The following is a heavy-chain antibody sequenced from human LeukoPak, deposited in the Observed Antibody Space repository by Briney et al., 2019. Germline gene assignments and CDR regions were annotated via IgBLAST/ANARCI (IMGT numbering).Heavy chain of an antibody. V-gene: IGHV4-30-4*01. CDR1: GGSISSGDYY. Sequence: PSETLSLTCTVSGGSISSGDYYWSWIRQPPGKGLEWIAYIYYSGSTYYNPSLKSRVTISVDTSKNQFSLKLSSVTAADTAVYYCARAVEITMIVVVSHFDYWGQGTLVTVSS. CDR3: ARAVEITMIVVVSHFDY. J-gene: IGHJ4*02. CDR2: IYYSGST. D-gene: IGHD3-22*01.